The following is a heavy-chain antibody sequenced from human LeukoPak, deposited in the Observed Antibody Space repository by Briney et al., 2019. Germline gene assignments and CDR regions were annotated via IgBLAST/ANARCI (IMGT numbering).Heavy chain of an antibody. CDR2: ISGSGGST. V-gene: IGHV3-23*01. CDR3: AKGTHCSGGSCYAEYFQH. CDR1: GFTFSSYA. J-gene: IGHJ1*01. Sequence: GGSLRLSRAASGFTFSSYAMSWVRQAPGKGLEWVSAISGSGGSTYYADSVKGRFTISRDNSKNTLYLQMNSLRAEDTAVYYCAKGTHCSGGSCYAEYFQHWGQGTLVTVSS. D-gene: IGHD2-15*01.